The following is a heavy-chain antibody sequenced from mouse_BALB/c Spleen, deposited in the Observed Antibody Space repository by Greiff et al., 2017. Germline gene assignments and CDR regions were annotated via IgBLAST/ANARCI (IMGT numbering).Heavy chain of an antibody. J-gene: IGHJ1*01. CDR1: GYSFTSYW. V-gene: IGHV1-5*01. D-gene: IGHD1-1*01. CDR2: IYPGNSDT. Sequence: VQLKQSGTVLARPGASVKMSCKASGYSFTSYWMHWVKQRPGQGLEWIGAIYPGNSDTSYNQKFKGKAKLTAVTSASTAYMELSSLTNEDSAVYYCTRSGSSFSYWYFDVWGAGTTVTVSS. CDR3: TRSGSSFSYWYFDV.